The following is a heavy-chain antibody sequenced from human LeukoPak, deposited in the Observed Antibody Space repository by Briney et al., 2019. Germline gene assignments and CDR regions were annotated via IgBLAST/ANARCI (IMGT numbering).Heavy chain of an antibody. D-gene: IGHD6-13*01. J-gene: IGHJ4*02. CDR2: ISCSGDNR. Sequence: GGSLRLSCVASGFTFSSYAMSWVRQPPGKGLEWVSGISCSGDNRYYADSVKGRFTISRDNSKKTLYLHLNSLRVEDAAVYYCAKDGYSSIPGFHFEYWGQGTPVTVSS. CDR1: GFTFSSYA. V-gene: IGHV3-23*01. CDR3: AKDGYSSIPGFHFEY.